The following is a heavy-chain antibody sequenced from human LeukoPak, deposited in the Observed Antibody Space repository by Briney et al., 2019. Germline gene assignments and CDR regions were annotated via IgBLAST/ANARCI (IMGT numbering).Heavy chain of an antibody. V-gene: IGHV3-48*04. CDR1: GFTFSSYS. D-gene: IGHD1-26*01. CDR2: ISSSSSTI. CDR3: ARTGGNYDY. J-gene: IGHJ4*02. Sequence: GGSLRLSCAASGFTFSSYSMTWVRQAPGKGLEWVSYISSSSSTIYYADSVKGRFTISRDNAKNSLYLQMNSLRAEDTAVYYCARTGGNYDYWGQGTLVTVSS.